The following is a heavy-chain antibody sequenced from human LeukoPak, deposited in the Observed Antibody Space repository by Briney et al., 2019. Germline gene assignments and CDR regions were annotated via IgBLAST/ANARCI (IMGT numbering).Heavy chain of an antibody. V-gene: IGHV4-59*01. J-gene: IGHJ4*02. CDR3: ARGGYDYGDY. CDR1: GGSISSSY. Sequence: SETLSLTCTVSGGSISSSYWSWIRQPPGKGLEWIGYIYYTGSTTYNPSLKSRVTISVDTSKNQFSLKLRSVTAADTAVYYCARGGYDYGDYWGQGTLVTVSS. D-gene: IGHD6-13*01. CDR2: IYYTGST.